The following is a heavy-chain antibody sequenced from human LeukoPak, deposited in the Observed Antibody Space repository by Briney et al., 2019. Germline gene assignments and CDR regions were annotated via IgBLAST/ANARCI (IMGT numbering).Heavy chain of an antibody. CDR3: VVILVPGGVWHFDL. J-gene: IGHJ2*01. CDR2: FYSGGGTTK. Sequence: GGALRLSCVGYGFHLWDHRVPGVPQAPGKGVGGVALFYSGGGTTKYYAESLKDRFTITRDDSRDTLYLQMNSLRAEDTAVYYCVVILVPGGVWHFDLWGRGTLVTDSS. CDR1: GFHLWDHR. V-gene: IGHV3-33*03. D-gene: IGHD2-2*01.